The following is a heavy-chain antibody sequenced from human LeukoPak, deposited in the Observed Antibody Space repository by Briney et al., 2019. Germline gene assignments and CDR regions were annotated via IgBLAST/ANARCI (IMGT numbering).Heavy chain of an antibody. Sequence: PSETLSLTCTVSGGSISSYYWSWIRQPAGKGLEWIGRIYTSGSTNYNPSLKSRVTMSVDTSKNQFSLKLSSVTAADTAVYYCARQYYNMGATPNWFDPWGQGTLVTVSS. J-gene: IGHJ5*02. D-gene: IGHD1-26*01. V-gene: IGHV4-4*07. CDR3: ARQYYNMGATPNWFDP. CDR2: IYTSGST. CDR1: GGSISSYY.